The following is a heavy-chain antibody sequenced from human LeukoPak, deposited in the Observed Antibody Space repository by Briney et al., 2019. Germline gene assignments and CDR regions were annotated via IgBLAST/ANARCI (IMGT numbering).Heavy chain of an antibody. D-gene: IGHD2-8*01. CDR2: IKEDGSEK. Sequence: GGSLRLSCAASRFTFSDYYMTWVRQAPGRGLEWVANIKEDGSEKNYVDSVKGRFTISRDNAKNSVYLLLNSLTPEDTAVYYCARVPRSANGLWLPQRYYFDYWGQGTLVTVSS. CDR3: ARVPRSANGLWLPQRYYFDY. J-gene: IGHJ4*02. V-gene: IGHV3-7*03. CDR1: RFTFSDYY.